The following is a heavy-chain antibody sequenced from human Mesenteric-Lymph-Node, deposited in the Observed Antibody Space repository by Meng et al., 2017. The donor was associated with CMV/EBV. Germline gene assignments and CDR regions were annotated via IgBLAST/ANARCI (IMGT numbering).Heavy chain of an antibody. J-gene: IGHJ4*02. CDR2: MWRDGSNI. CDR3: ARARYGSGDFDY. Sequence: SFGESGFQLNNFGMGRGRPAPGKRLEWVTVMWRDGSNILYAESVRGRFTISRDNSKNTLYLQMNSLRAKNTAVCCCARARYGSGDFDYWGQGTLVTVSS. D-gene: IGHD3-10*01. V-gene: IGHV3-33*01. CDR1: GFQLNNFG.